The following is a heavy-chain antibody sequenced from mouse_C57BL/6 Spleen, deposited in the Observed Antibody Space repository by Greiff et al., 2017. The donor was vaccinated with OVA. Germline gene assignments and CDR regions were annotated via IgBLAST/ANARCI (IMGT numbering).Heavy chain of an antibody. J-gene: IGHJ2*01. V-gene: IGHV1-55*01. CDR2: IYPGSGST. D-gene: IGHD1-1*01. CDR3: ARWDYYGSSFLFDY. Sequence: QVQLQQPGAELVKPGASVKMSCKASGYTFTSYWITWVKQRPGQGLEWIGDIYPGSGSTNYNEKFKSKATLTVDTSSSTAYMQLSSLTSEDYAVYYCARWDYYGSSFLFDYWGQGTTLTVSS. CDR1: GYTFTSYW.